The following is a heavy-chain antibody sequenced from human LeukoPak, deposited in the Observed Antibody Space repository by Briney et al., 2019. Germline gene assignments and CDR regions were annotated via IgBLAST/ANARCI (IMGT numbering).Heavy chain of an antibody. CDR2: INHSGST. CDR3: ARVEPNYYYGSGSYYKDRRWFDP. D-gene: IGHD3-10*01. CDR1: GGSISSSSYY. Sequence: SETLSLTCTVSGGSISSSSYYWGWIRQPLGKGLEWIGEINHSGSTNYNPSLKSRVTISVDTSKNQFSLKLSSVTAADTAVYYCARVEPNYYYGSGSYYKDRRWFDPWGQGTLVTVSS. V-gene: IGHV4-39*07. J-gene: IGHJ5*02.